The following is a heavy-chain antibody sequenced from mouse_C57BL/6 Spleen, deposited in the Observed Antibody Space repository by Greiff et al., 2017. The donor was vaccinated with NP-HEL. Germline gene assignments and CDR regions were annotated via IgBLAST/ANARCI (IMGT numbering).Heavy chain of an antibody. D-gene: IGHD2-1*01. CDR2: IHPNSGST. Sequence: QVQLKQPGAELVKPGASMKLSCKASGYTFTSYWMHWVKQRPGQGLEWIGMIHPNSGSTNYNEKFKSKATLTVDKSSSTAYMQLSSLTSEDSAVYYCAGGGNSGWYFDVWGTGTTVTVSS. V-gene: IGHV1-64*01. CDR3: AGGGNSGWYFDV. CDR1: GYTFTSYW. J-gene: IGHJ1*03.